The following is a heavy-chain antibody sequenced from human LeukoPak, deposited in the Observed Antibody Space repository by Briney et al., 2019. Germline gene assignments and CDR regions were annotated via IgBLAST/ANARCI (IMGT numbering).Heavy chain of an antibody. Sequence: ASVKVSCKASGYTFTGYYMHWVRQAPGQGPEWMGWINPNNGGTKFAQKFQGRVTMTRDTSLSTAYMELSRLTSDDTAVYYCARDRVAVGGTTMDVWGQGARVTVS. CDR2: INPNNGGT. CDR3: ARDRVAVGGTTMDV. D-gene: IGHD6-19*01. V-gene: IGHV1-2*02. CDR1: GYTFTGYY. J-gene: IGHJ6*02.